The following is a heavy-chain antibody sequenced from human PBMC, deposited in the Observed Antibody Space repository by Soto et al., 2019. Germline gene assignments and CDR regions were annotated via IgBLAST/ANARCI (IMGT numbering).Heavy chain of an antibody. CDR3: AGDGGEAAGQN. J-gene: IGHJ4*02. Sequence: GESLKISCAASGFTFSSYAMHWVRQAPGKGLEWVAVISYDGSNKYYADSVKGRFTISRDNSKNTLYLQMNGLRAEDTAVYYCAGDGGEAAGQNWGQGTLVTVSS. CDR2: ISYDGSNK. D-gene: IGHD6-13*01. CDR1: GFTFSSYA. V-gene: IGHV3-30-3*01.